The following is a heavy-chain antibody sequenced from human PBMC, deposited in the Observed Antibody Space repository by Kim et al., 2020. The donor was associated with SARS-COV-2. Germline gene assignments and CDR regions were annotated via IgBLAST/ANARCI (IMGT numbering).Heavy chain of an antibody. CDR3: TRGYYTDGYDY. V-gene: IGHV3-49*02. CDR2: T. D-gene: IGHD5-18*01. J-gene: IGHJ4*02. Sequence: TEYAASVKGRFSISRDDSKSIAYLQMNSLKTEDTAVYYCTRGYYTDGYDYWGQGTLVTVSS.